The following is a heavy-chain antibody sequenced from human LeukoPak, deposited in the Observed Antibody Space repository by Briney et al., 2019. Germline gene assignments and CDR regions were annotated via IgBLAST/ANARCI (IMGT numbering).Heavy chain of an antibody. CDR3: AKEAPPLVRYYYYGMDV. CDR1: GFTFSSYA. V-gene: IGHV3-23*01. J-gene: IGHJ6*02. CDR2: ISGSGGST. D-gene: IGHD6-6*01. Sequence: GGSLRLSCAASGFTFSSYAMSWVRQAPGKGLEWVSAISGSGGSTYYADSVKGRFTISRDNSKNTLYLQMNSLRAEDTAVYYCAKEAPPLVRYYYYGMDVWGQGTTVTVSS.